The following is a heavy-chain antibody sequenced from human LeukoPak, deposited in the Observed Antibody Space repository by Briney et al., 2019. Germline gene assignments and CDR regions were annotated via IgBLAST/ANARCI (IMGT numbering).Heavy chain of an antibody. CDR3: ARVSRGRGSYYLFDY. V-gene: IGHV1-2*02. D-gene: IGHD1-26*01. CDR2: INPNSGGT. CDR1: GYTFTGYY. Sequence: GASVKVSCKASGYTFTGYYMHWVRQAPGQGLEWMGWINPNSGGTNYAQKFQGRVTMTRDTSISTAYMELSRLRSDDTAVYYCARVSRGRGSYYLFDYRGQGTLVTVSS. J-gene: IGHJ4*02.